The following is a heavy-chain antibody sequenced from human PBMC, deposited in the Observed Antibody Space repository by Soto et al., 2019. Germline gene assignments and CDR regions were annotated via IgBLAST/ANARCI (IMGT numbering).Heavy chain of an antibody. J-gene: IGHJ5*02. CDR3: ARGGRLVHLGYNWFDP. D-gene: IGHD5-12*01. CDR1: GFTFSDYY. V-gene: IGHV3-11*01. CDR2: ISSSGSTI. Sequence: GGSLRLSXAASGFTFSDYYMSWIRQAPGKGLEWVSYISSSGSTIYYADSVKGRFTISRDNAKNSLYLQMNSLRAEDTAVYYCARGGRLVHLGYNWFDPWGQGTLVTVSS.